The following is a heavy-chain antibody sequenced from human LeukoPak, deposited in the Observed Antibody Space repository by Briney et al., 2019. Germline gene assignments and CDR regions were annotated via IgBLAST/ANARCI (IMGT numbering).Heavy chain of an antibody. CDR3: ARAAGRGAFDI. V-gene: IGHV3-21*01. Sequence: GGSLRLSCAASGFTFSSYSMNWVRQAPGKWLEWVSSISSSSSYIYYADSVKGRFTISRDNAKNSLYLQMNSLRAEDTAVYYCARAAGRGAFDIWGQGTMVTVSS. CDR1: GFTFSSYS. D-gene: IGHD6-13*01. CDR2: ISSSSSYI. J-gene: IGHJ3*02.